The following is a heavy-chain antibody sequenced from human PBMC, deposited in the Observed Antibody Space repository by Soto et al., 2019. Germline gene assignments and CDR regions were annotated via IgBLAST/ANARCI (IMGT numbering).Heavy chain of an antibody. CDR2: IYYSGST. D-gene: IGHD1-26*01. CDR3: ARRLGSYYWFDP. Sequence: QLQLQESGPGLVKPSETLSLTCTVSGGSISSSGYYWDWIRQPPGKGLEWIGTIYYSGSTYYNPSLKSRVTISVDTSNYQLSLKVTSVTAADTAVYYCARRLGSYYWFDPWGQGTLVTVSS. V-gene: IGHV4-39*01. J-gene: IGHJ5*02. CDR1: GGSISSSGYY.